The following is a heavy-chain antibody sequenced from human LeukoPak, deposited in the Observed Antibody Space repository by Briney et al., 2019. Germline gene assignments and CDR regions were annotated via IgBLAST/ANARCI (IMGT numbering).Heavy chain of an antibody. Sequence: GGSLRLSCAASGFTFSSYGMSWVRQAPGKGLEWVSGISGSGGSAYYADSVKGRFTISRDNSKNTLYVRMNSLRVEDTAVYYCARVGHSGWVHDAFDIWGQGTMVTVSS. CDR2: ISGSGGSA. V-gene: IGHV3-23*01. J-gene: IGHJ3*02. D-gene: IGHD6-19*01. CDR3: ARVGHSGWVHDAFDI. CDR1: GFTFSSYG.